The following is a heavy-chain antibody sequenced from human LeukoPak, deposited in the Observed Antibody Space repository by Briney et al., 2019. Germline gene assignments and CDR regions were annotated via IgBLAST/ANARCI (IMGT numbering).Heavy chain of an antibody. V-gene: IGHV3-48*03. Sequence: GGSLRLSCAASGFTFSSYEMNWVRQAPGKGLEWVSDISSSGSTIYYADSVKGRFTISRDNAKNSLYLQMNSLRAEDTAVYYCAREGGDGCNGDGFDIWGQGTMVTVSS. CDR2: ISSSGSTI. D-gene: IGHD5-24*01. CDR3: AREGGDGCNGDGFDI. CDR1: GFTFSSYE. J-gene: IGHJ3*02.